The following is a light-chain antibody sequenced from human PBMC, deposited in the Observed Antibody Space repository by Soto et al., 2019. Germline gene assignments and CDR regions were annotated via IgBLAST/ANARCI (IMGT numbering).Light chain of an antibody. CDR1: QSVSSSY. Sequence: EIVLTQSPGTLSLSPGERATLSCRASQSVSSSYLAWYQQKPGQAPRLLIYGASSRATGIPDRFSGSGYGTDFTLTISRLEPEDFAVYYCQQYGSSHRTFGQGTKVEIK. CDR2: GAS. CDR3: QQYGSSHRT. V-gene: IGKV3-20*01. J-gene: IGKJ1*01.